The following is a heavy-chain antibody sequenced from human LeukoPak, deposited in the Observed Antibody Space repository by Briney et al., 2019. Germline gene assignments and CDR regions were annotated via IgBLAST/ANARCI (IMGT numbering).Heavy chain of an antibody. Sequence: PGGSLRLSCAASGFTFSSYEMNWVRQAPGKGPEWVSYISSSGSTIYYADSVKGRFTISRDNAKNSLYLQMNSLRAEDTAVYYCARVGDSSGYYLWPYYYYYMDVWGKGTTVTVPS. CDR3: ARVGDSSGYYLWPYYYYYMDV. CDR2: ISSSGSTI. CDR1: GFTFSSYE. V-gene: IGHV3-48*03. D-gene: IGHD3-22*01. J-gene: IGHJ6*03.